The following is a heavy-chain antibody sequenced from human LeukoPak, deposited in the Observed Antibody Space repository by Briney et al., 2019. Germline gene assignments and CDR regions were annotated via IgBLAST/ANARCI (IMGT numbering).Heavy chain of an antibody. CDR2: IYTSGIT. CDR3: AREYSRAGTNLGYCSGDICYPYYLDF. V-gene: IGHV4-4*07. Sequence: SETLSLTCSVSGGSISNYYWNWIRQPAGKGLEWIGRIYTSGITNYNPSLKSRVTMSVDTSKNQFSLKLSSVTAADTAVYYCAREYSRAGTNLGYCSGDICYPYYLDFWGQGALVTVSS. CDR1: GGSISNYY. J-gene: IGHJ4*02. D-gene: IGHD2-15*01.